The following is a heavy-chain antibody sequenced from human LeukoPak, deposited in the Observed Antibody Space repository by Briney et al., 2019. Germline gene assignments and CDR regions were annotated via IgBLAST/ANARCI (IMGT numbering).Heavy chain of an antibody. CDR1: GGSFGGYY. J-gene: IGHJ4*02. V-gene: IGHV4-34*01. CDR2: INHSGST. Sequence: SETLSLTCAVYGGSFGGYYWSWIRQPPGKGLEWIGEINHSGSTNYNPSLKSRLTISVDTSKNQFSLKLSSVTAADTAVYYCARTYYYGSGSSRFDYWGQGTLVTVSS. D-gene: IGHD3-10*01. CDR3: ARTYYYGSGSSRFDY.